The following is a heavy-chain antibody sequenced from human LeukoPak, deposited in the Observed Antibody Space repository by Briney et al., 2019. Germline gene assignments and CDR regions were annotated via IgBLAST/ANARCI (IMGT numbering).Heavy chain of an antibody. D-gene: IGHD6-13*01. CDR1: GDSVTSFY. CDR2: INHSGST. V-gene: IGHV4-34*01. Sequence: SETLSLTCNVSGDSVTSFYWSWIRQPPGKGLEWIGEINHSGSTNYNPSLKSRVTISVDTSKNQFSLKLSSVTAADTAVYYCARGRYSSSWYFRRWFDPWGQGTLVTVSS. CDR3: ARGRYSSSWYFRRWFDP. J-gene: IGHJ5*02.